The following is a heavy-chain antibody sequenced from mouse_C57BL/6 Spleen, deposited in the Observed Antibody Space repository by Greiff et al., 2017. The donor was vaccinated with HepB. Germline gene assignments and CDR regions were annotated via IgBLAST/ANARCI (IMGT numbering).Heavy chain of an antibody. Sequence: QVQLQQSGAELVRPGASVTLSCKASGYTFTDYEMHWVKQTPVHGLEWIGAIDPETGGTAYNQKFKGKAILTADKSSSTAYMELRSLTSEDSAVYYCTRLDYYGNYEAYWGQGTLVTVSA. CDR2: IDPETGGT. D-gene: IGHD2-1*01. CDR1: GYTFTDYE. CDR3: TRLDYYGNYEAY. V-gene: IGHV1-15*01. J-gene: IGHJ3*01.